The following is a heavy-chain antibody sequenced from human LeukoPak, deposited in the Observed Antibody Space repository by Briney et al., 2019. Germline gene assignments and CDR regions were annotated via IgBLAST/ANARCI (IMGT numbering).Heavy chain of an antibody. D-gene: IGHD6-19*01. CDR1: GFSFSINA. CDR3: AKKNGGGWPTIFFDY. V-gene: IGHV3-23*01. J-gene: IGHJ4*02. Sequence: GGSLRLSCVASGFSFSINAMIWVRQAPGKGLEWVSGISGIGDTLFYSDPVKGRFTISRDNSKNTVYLQMNSLRVEDSAVYYCAKKNGGGWPTIFFDYWGQGILVTVPS. CDR2: ISGIGDTL.